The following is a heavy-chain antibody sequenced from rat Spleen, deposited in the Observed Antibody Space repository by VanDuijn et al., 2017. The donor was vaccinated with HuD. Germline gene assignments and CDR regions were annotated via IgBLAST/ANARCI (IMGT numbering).Heavy chain of an antibody. CDR3: ARTTYDYFDY. CDR1: GFAFSDYA. D-gene: IGHD2-1*01. J-gene: IGHJ2*01. V-gene: IGHV5-25*01. Sequence: EVQLLESGGGLVQPGRSLKLSCAASGFAFSDYAMAWVRQAPAKDLEWVAYISLGGDDTHYRDSVKGRFTISRDNAKSTLYLQMNSLRSEDTAAYYCARTTYDYFDYWGQGVMVTVSS. CDR2: ISLGGDDT.